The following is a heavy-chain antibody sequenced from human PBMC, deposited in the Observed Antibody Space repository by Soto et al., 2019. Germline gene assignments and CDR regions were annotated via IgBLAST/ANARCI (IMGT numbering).Heavy chain of an antibody. J-gene: IGHJ5*02. CDR1: GSSMSYYY. CDR3: ARDRDSISWTGTAGGFDP. V-gene: IGHV4-59*01. Sequence: SETLSLTCTVSGSSMSYYYWSWIRQPPGKGLEWIGYIYYSGSTNYNPSLKSRVTISVDTSKNQFSLKLSSVTAADTAVYYCARDRDSISWTGTAGGFDPWGQGTLVTVSS. CDR2: IYYSGST. D-gene: IGHD6-13*01.